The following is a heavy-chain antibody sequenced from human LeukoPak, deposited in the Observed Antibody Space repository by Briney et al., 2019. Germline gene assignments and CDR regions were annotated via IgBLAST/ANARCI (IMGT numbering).Heavy chain of an antibody. D-gene: IGHD6-25*01. CDR2: IYYSGST. CDR3: AREIAAPPYYYYYMDV. J-gene: IGHJ6*03. Sequence: SETLSLTCTVSGGSISSSSYYWCWIRQPPGKGLEWIGSIYYSGSTYYNPSLNSRVTISVDTSKNQFSLKLSSVTAADTAVYYCAREIAAPPYYYYYMDVWGKGTTVTVSS. V-gene: IGHV4-39*07. CDR1: GGSISSSSYY.